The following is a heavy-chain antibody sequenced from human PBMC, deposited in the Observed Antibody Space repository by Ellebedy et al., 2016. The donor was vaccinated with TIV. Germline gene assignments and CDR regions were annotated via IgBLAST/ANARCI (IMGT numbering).Heavy chain of an antibody. J-gene: IGHJ4*02. CDR1: GGSISSSSYN. CDR2: IYYGGNT. CDR3: ARAEGIAVAGAG. Sequence: SETLSLTXTVSGGSISSSSYNWGWIRQPPGKGLEWFGNIYYGGNTYYNPSLKSRVTIPVDTSRNQFSLKLSSVTAADTAVYYCARAEGIAVAGAGWGQGTLVTVSS. D-gene: IGHD6-19*01. V-gene: IGHV4-39*07.